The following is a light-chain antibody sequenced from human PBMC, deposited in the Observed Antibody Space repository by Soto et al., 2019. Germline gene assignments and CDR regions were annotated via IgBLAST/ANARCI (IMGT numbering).Light chain of an antibody. V-gene: IGKV1-9*01. CDR3: QYLNSFPLT. Sequence: IQLTQSPSSLSASVGDRVTITCRASRVISKYLAWYQQKPGTAPKLLIYLASTLQGGVPSRFSGSGSGTDFSLTISSLQPEDVATYYCQYLNSFPLTFGGGTKVEIK. CDR1: RVISKY. CDR2: LAS. J-gene: IGKJ4*01.